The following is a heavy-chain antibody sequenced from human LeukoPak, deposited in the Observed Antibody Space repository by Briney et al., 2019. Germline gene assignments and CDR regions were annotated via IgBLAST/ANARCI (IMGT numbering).Heavy chain of an antibody. J-gene: IGHJ4*02. Sequence: SETLSLTCTVSGVSISSSSYYWNWIRQPPGKGLEWIGNIKYGGSTYYNPSLKSRVTISVDTSKNQFSLKLSSVTAADTAVFYCARRIGGSAEIDYWGQGTLVTVSS. V-gene: IGHV4-39*01. CDR2: IKYGGST. CDR3: ARRIGGSAEIDY. D-gene: IGHD1-26*01. CDR1: GVSISSSSYY.